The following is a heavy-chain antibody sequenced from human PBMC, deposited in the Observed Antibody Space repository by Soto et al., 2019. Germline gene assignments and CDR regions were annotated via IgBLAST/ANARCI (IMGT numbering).Heavy chain of an antibody. CDR2: IKQDGSEK. Sequence: EVQLVESGGGLVQPGGSLRLSCAASGFTFNSYWMNWVRQAPGKGLEWVANIKQDGSEKYYVDSVKGRFTISRDNAKNSLFLKMNSLRAEDTAVYYCARDRSSLDAFDIWGQGTMVTVSS. J-gene: IGHJ3*02. D-gene: IGHD6-13*01. CDR3: ARDRSSLDAFDI. V-gene: IGHV3-7*01. CDR1: GFTFNSYW.